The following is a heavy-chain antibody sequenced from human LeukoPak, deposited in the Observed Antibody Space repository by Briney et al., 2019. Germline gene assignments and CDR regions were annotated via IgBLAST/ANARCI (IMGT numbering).Heavy chain of an antibody. CDR2: IYTSGST. CDR1: GGSISSYY. V-gene: IGHV4-4*07. J-gene: IGHJ6*03. D-gene: IGHD5-18*01. Sequence: SETLSLTCTVSGGSISSYYWSWIRQPAGKGLEWIGRIYTSGSTNYNPSLKSRVTMSVDTSKNQFSLKLSSVTAADTAVYYCARGMSGYSYGWDTYYYYMDVWGKGTTVTVSS. CDR3: ARGMSGYSYGWDTYYYYMDV.